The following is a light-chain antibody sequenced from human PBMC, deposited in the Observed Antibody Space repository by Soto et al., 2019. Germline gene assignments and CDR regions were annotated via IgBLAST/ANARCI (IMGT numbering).Light chain of an antibody. V-gene: IGLV2-14*01. CDR2: EVS. Sequence: QSALTQPASVSGSPGQSITISCTGTSSDVGGYKYVSWHQLHPGKAPKLIIYEVSNRPSGVSNRFSGSKSGNTASLTIFGLQAEDEADYYCSSYSRSTAYVFGTGTKLTVL. CDR3: SSYSRSTAYV. CDR1: SSDVGGYKY. J-gene: IGLJ1*01.